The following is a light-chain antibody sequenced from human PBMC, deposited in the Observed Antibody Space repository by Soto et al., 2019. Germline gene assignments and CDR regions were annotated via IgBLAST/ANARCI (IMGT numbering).Light chain of an antibody. J-gene: IGLJ1*01. CDR3: QSYVSSLSVYV. CDR2: GNS. Sequence: QSALTQPPSVSGAPGQRVTISCTGSSSNIGAGYDVHWYQQLPGTAPKLLIYGNSNRPSGVPDRFSGSKSGTSASLAITGLQAEDEAEYYCQSYVSSLSVYVFGTGTKVTVL. V-gene: IGLV1-40*01. CDR1: SSNIGAGYD.